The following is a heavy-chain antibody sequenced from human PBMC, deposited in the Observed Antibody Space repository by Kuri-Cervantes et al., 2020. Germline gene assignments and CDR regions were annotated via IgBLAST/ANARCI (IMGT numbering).Heavy chain of an antibody. Sequence: ASVKVSCKASGGTFSSYAISWVRQAPGQGLEWMGWISAYNGNTNYAQKLQGRVTMTTDTSTSTAYMELRSLRSDDTAVYYCARGTMVQGVIMLHSYYYYMDVWGKGTTVTVSS. CDR1: GGTFSSYA. CDR2: ISAYNGNT. J-gene: IGHJ6*03. CDR3: ARGTMVQGVIMLHSYYYYMDV. D-gene: IGHD3-10*01. V-gene: IGHV1-18*01.